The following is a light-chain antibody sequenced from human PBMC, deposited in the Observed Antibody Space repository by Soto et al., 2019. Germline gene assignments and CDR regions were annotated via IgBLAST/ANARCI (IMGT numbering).Light chain of an antibody. CDR3: AAWDDGLIYV. CDR2: SDN. V-gene: IGLV1-44*01. CDR1: TSNIGSNT. Sequence: QSALTQPPSASGTPGQRVAISCSGSTSNIGSNTVSWYQQLPGTAPKLLIYSDNQRPSGVPDRFSGSKSGTSASLAISGLQSEDEADYYCAAWDDGLIYVCGTGTKVT. J-gene: IGLJ1*01.